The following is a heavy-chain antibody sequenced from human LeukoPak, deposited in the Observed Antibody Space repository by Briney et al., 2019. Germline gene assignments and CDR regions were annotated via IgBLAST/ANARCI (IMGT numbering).Heavy chain of an antibody. CDR2: IYSSGCT. V-gene: IGHV4-59*01. D-gene: IGHD1-26*01. J-gene: IGHJ4*02. CDR1: GDSINSYY. CDR3: VRDRLGSGNYFHY. Sequence: PSETLSLACTVSGDSINSYYWSWIRQPPGKGLEWIVYIYSSGCTDYNPSLKSRVTVSLDTSKNQFSLNLRSVTAADTAVYYCVRDRLGSGNYFHYGSQGTLVTDCS.